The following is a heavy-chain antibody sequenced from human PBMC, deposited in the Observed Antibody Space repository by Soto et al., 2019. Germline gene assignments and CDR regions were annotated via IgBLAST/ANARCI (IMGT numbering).Heavy chain of an antibody. CDR2: ISDGALTT. Sequence: GGSLRLSCAASGFTFSNYAMGWVRQAPGKGLEWVSAISDGALTTYFADSVKGRFGISRDNSKNTLYLKMNSLRAEDTAVYYCAKDRDYGSGTSYYDYWGQGTLVTVSS. D-gene: IGHD3-10*01. CDR3: AKDRDYGSGTSYYDY. J-gene: IGHJ4*02. V-gene: IGHV3-23*01. CDR1: GFTFSNYA.